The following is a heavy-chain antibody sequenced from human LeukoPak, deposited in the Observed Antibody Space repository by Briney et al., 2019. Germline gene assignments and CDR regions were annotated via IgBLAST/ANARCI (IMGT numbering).Heavy chain of an antibody. CDR1: GFTFSSYA. CDR2: ISGSGGST. Sequence: PGGSLRLSCAASGFTFSSYAMSWVRQAPGKGLEWVSAISGSGGSTYYADSVKGRFTIPRDNSKNTLYLQMNSLRAEDTAVYYCAKHDGNRYCSGGSCYTFDYWGQGTLVTVSS. D-gene: IGHD2-15*01. V-gene: IGHV3-23*01. J-gene: IGHJ4*02. CDR3: AKHDGNRYCSGGSCYTFDY.